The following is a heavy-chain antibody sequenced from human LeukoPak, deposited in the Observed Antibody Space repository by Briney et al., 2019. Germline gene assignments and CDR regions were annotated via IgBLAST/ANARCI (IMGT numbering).Heavy chain of an antibody. J-gene: IGHJ4*02. D-gene: IGHD6-13*01. CDR2: ITGSSSTI. V-gene: IGHV3-48*01. CDR3: ARSTSWYADY. CDR1: GFTFRVYS. Sequence: PGGSLRLLCAASGFTFRVYSMNWVRQATGKAVEWVSYITGSSSTIYYADSVRGRFTISRDNAKNSLYLQMNSLRAEDTAVYYCARSTSWYADYWGQGTLVTVSS.